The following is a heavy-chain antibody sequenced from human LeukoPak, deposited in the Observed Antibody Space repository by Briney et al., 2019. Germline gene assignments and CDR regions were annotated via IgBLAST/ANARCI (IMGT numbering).Heavy chain of an antibody. CDR1: GFTFDDYG. Sequence: GGSLRLSSSASGFTFDDYGMSRVRPAPGKGLEWVSGTNWNGGRTGYADSGKGGLTIYRPNSKNYLYLQLNSLEAEDTAYYYSAREEPGLEPPIDYWGQGALVTVSS. V-gene: IGHV3-20*03. J-gene: IGHJ4*02. CDR3: AREEPGLEPPIDY. CDR2: TNWNGGRT. D-gene: IGHD1-1*01.